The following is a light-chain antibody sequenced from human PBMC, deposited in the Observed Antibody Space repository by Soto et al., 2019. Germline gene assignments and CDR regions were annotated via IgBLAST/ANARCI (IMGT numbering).Light chain of an antibody. Sequence: DIQMTQSPSTLSAAVGDRVTSTCRASQSISSWLAWYQQKPGKAPNLLIYAASSLESGVPSRFSGSGSGTEFTLTISSLQPEDFATYYCQQYNNLYTFGEGTKLEIK. CDR2: AAS. CDR3: QQYNNLYT. CDR1: QSISSW. V-gene: IGKV1-5*01. J-gene: IGKJ2*01.